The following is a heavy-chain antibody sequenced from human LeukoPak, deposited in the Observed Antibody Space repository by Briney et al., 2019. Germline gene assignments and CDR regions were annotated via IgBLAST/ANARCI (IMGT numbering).Heavy chain of an antibody. J-gene: IGHJ4*02. CDR2: ISYDGSNK. Sequence: GRSLRLSCAASGFIFSNYAMHWVCQAPGKGLEWVALISYDGSNKYYADSVKGGFTISRDNSTNTLYLRMSSLRAEDTAVYHCARRNHYDSKETDYCGQRTLVTVSS. V-gene: IGHV3-30*04. CDR1: GFIFSNYA. CDR3: ARRNHYDSKETDY. D-gene: IGHD3-22*01.